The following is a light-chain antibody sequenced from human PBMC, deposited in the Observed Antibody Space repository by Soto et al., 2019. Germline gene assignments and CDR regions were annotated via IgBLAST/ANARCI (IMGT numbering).Light chain of an antibody. CDR1: QSVRTN. J-gene: IGKJ4*01. CDR2: DAS. CDR3: QQYNDWPPLT. V-gene: IGKV3-15*01. Sequence: IVMTQSPATLSVSPGDRATLSCRASQSVRTNLAWYQLTPGQTPRLLIYDASTRATGVPARFSGTGSGTDFTLTISGLQSDDFAVYYCQQYNDWPPLTFGGGTKVDIK.